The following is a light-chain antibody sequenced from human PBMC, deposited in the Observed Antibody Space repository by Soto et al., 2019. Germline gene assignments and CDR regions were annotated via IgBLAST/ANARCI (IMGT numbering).Light chain of an antibody. CDR2: DVS. V-gene: IGLV2-14*01. Sequence: LTQPASVSGSPGQSITISCTGTSSDVGGYNYVSWYQQHPVKAPKLMIYDVSNRPSGVSYRFSGSKSGNTASLTISGLQAEDEADYYCSSYTSSSPYVFGTGTKVTVL. CDR3: SSYTSSSPYV. CDR1: SSDVGGYNY. J-gene: IGLJ1*01.